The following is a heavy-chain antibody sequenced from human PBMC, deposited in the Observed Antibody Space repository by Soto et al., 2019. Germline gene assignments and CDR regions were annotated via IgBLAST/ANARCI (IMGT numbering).Heavy chain of an antibody. CDR3: TPVRSKYYYDSSGYYN. D-gene: IGHD3-22*01. J-gene: IGHJ4*02. CDR1: GFTFSSYA. Sequence: EVQLLESGGGLVQPGGSLRLSCAASGFTFSSYAMSWVRQAPGKGLEWVSAISGSGGSTYYADSVKGRFTISRDNSKNTLYLQMNSLRAEDTAVYYCTPVRSKYYYDSSGYYNWGQGTLVTVSS. CDR2: ISGSGGST. V-gene: IGHV3-23*01.